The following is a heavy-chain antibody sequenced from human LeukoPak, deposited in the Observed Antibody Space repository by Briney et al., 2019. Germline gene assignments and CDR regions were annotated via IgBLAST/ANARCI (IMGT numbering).Heavy chain of an antibody. V-gene: IGHV4-59*01. CDR1: GGSISSYY. Sequence: SETLSLTCTVSGGSISSYYWSWIRQPPGKGLEWIGYIYYSGSTNYNPSLKGRGIISVDTSKNQFSLKLSSVTAADTAVYYCARGGYYYDSSGYWGGFDIWGQGTMVTVSS. J-gene: IGHJ3*02. CDR2: IYYSGST. CDR3: ARGGYYYDSSGYWGGFDI. D-gene: IGHD3-22*01.